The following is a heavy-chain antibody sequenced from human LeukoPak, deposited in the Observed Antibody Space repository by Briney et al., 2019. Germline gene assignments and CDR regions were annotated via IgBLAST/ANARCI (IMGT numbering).Heavy chain of an antibody. D-gene: IGHD3-10*01. CDR3: ARHNGSGSYYYFDY. V-gene: IGHV5-10-1*01. J-gene: IGHJ4*02. Sequence: GESLKISCKGSGYSFTGYWISWVRQMPGKGLEWMGRIDPSDSYTNYSPSFQGHVTISADKSISTAYLQWNSLKASDTAMYYCARHNGSGSYYYFDYWGQGTLVTVSS. CDR1: GYSFTGYW. CDR2: IDPSDSYT.